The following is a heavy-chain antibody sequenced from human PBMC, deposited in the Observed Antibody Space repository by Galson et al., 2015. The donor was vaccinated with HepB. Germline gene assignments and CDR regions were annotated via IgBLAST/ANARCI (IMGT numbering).Heavy chain of an antibody. V-gene: IGHV3-7*03. CDR3: ATVESGWYTFDY. D-gene: IGHD6-19*01. CDR2: IKQDGSEK. J-gene: IGHJ4*02. Sequence: SLRLSCAASGFTFSSYWMSWVRQAPGKGLEWVANIKQDGSEKYYVDSVKGRFTISRDNAKNSLYLQMNSLRAEDTAMYYCATVESGWYTFDYWGQGTLVTVSS. CDR1: GFTFSSYW.